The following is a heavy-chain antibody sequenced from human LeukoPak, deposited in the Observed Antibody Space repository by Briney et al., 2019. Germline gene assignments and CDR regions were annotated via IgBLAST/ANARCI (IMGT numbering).Heavy chain of an antibody. J-gene: IGHJ5*02. V-gene: IGHV3-53*01. D-gene: IGHD6-19*01. CDR2: MYAGGTT. CDR1: GVIVSRNF. CDR3: ARGSGSGWPLDR. Sequence: GGSLRLSCAASGVIVSRNFMSWVRQAPGKGLQWVAIMYAGGTTDYSDSVRGRFHISRDSSSNTLSLQINSLRAEETAVYYCARGSGSGWPLDRWGQGALVTVSS.